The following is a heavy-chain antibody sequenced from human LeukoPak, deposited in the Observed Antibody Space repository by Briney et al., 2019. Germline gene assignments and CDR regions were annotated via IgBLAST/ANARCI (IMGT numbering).Heavy chain of an antibody. CDR1: GDSFSSHQ. Sequence: SETLSLTCTVSGDSFSSHQWSWIRQPPGKGLEWIGYIHNSGSTNYNPSLKSRVAVSVDTSKNQFSLELSSVAAADTAVYYCARGVLTTVTYFMDVWGKGTTVTVSS. CDR2: IHNSGST. V-gene: IGHV4-59*11. J-gene: IGHJ6*03. D-gene: IGHD4-11*01. CDR3: ARGVLTTVTYFMDV.